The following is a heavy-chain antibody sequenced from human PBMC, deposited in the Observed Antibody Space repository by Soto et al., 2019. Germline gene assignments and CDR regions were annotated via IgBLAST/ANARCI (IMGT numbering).Heavy chain of an antibody. D-gene: IGHD5-12*01. Sequence: QVQLVESGGGVVQPGRSLRLSCAASGFTFSSYAMHWVRQAPGKGLEWVAVISYDGSNKYYADSVKGRFTISRDNSKNTLYLQMNSLRAEDTAVYYCARPGGDDGYYGMDVWGQGTTVTVSS. V-gene: IGHV3-30-3*01. J-gene: IGHJ6*02. CDR1: GFTFSSYA. CDR2: ISYDGSNK. CDR3: ARPGGDDGYYGMDV.